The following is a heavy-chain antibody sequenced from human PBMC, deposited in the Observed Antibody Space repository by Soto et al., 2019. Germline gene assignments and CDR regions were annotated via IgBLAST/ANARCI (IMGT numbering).Heavy chain of an antibody. Sequence: QVQLVQSGGEVKKPGASVKLSCTASGYTFTSYGISWVRQAPGQGLEWMGWISAYNGKTNYAQNVQRRVTMTTDTAKRTAYMDLRSLRSDDTAVYYCARGGDVKYDPGMDVWGQGTTVTVSS. D-gene: IGHD5-12*01. CDR2: ISAYNGKT. J-gene: IGHJ6*02. CDR3: ARGGDVKYDPGMDV. V-gene: IGHV1-18*01. CDR1: GYTFTSYG.